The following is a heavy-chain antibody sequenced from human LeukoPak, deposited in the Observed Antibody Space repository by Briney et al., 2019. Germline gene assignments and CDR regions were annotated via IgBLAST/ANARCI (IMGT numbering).Heavy chain of an antibody. V-gene: IGHV3-11*04. D-gene: IGHD6-19*01. Sequence: GGSLRLSCEASGFNFSDYYMSWIRQAPGKGLEWLSYISTSSNTIYYAESVKGRFTISRDNAKNSLYLQMNSLRAEDTAVYYCAREGQWRSFDIWGQGTMVTVSS. CDR3: AREGQWRSFDI. J-gene: IGHJ3*02. CDR2: ISTSSNTI. CDR1: GFNFSDYY.